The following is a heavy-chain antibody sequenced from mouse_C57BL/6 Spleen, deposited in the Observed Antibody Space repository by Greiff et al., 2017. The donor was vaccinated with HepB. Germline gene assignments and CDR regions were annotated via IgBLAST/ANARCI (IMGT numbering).Heavy chain of an antibody. V-gene: IGHV1-52*01. J-gene: IGHJ1*03. CDR2: IDPSDSET. CDR3: AKNYYGSRWYFDV. Sequence: VQLQQPGAELVRPGSSVKLSCKASGYTFTSYWMHWVKQRPIQGLEWIGNIDPSDSETHYNQKFKVKATLTVDKSSSTAYMQLSSLTSEDSAVYYCAKNYYGSRWYFDVWGTGTTVTVSS. CDR1: GYTFTSYW. D-gene: IGHD1-1*01.